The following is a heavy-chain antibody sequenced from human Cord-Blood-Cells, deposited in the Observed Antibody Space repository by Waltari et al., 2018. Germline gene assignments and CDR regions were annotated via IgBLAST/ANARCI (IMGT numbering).Heavy chain of an antibody. CDR3: ARHRSGDDYCVDY. V-gene: IGHV5-51*01. J-gene: IGHJ4*02. CDR2: IYPGDSDT. D-gene: IGHD5-12*01. CDR1: GYSFTSYW. Sequence: EVQLVQSGAEVKKPGASLKISCKGSGYSFTSYWIGWVRQMPGKGLEWMGIIYPGDSDTGYSPSFQGKVTISADKSISTAYLQWSSLKASDTAMYYCARHRSGDDYCVDYWGQGTLVTVSS.